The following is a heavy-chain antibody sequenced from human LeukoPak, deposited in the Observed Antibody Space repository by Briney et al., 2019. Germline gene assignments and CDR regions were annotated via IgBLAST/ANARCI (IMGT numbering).Heavy chain of an antibody. Sequence: GGSLRLSCAASGFTFSSYSMNWVRQAPGKGLEWVSSISSSSSYIYYADSVKGQFTISRENAKNSLYLQMNSLRAEDTAVYYCARDQSSSGWPLSYMDVWGKGTTVTVSS. CDR3: ARDQSSSGWPLSYMDV. CDR1: GFTFSSYS. CDR2: ISSSSSYI. V-gene: IGHV3-21*01. J-gene: IGHJ6*03. D-gene: IGHD6-19*01.